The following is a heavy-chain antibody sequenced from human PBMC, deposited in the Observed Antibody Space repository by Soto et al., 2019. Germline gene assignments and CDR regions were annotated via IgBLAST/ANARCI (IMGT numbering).Heavy chain of an antibody. CDR2: INPSGGST. Sequence: ASVKVSCKAAGYAFSSYWMQWVRQTPGQGLEWMGIINPSGGSTSYAQKFQGRVTMTGDTSTSTVYMELSSLRSEDTAVYYCARGGSSLTYYYGSGSFNWFDPWGQGTLVTVSS. CDR3: ARGGSSLTYYYGSGSFNWFDP. V-gene: IGHV1-46*01. J-gene: IGHJ5*02. CDR1: GYAFSSYW. D-gene: IGHD3-10*01.